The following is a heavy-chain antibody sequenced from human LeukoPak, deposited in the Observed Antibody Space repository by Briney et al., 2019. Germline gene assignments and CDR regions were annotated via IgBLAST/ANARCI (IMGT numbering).Heavy chain of an antibody. CDR3: ARESYSRAFDI. CDR1: GGSISTYY. J-gene: IGHJ3*02. CDR2: IYTSGST. Sequence: ASQTLSLTCTVSGGSISTYYWSWIRQPAGKGLEWIGRIYTSGSTNYNPSLKSRVTMSVDTSKNQFSLKLSSVTAADTAVYYCARESYSRAFDIWGQGTMVTVSS. D-gene: IGHD5-18*01. V-gene: IGHV4-4*07.